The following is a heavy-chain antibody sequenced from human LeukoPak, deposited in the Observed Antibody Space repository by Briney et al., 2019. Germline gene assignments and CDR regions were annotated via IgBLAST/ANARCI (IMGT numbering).Heavy chain of an antibody. CDR3: ASAGYSSGWYVY. CDR1: GFTFSSYS. Sequence: GGSLRLSCAASGFTFSSYSMNWVRQAPGKGLEWVSSISSSSSYIYYADSVKGRFTISRDNAKNSLYLQMNSLRAGDTAVYYCASAGYSSGWYVYWGQGTLVTVSS. CDR2: ISSSSSYI. V-gene: IGHV3-21*04. J-gene: IGHJ4*02. D-gene: IGHD6-19*01.